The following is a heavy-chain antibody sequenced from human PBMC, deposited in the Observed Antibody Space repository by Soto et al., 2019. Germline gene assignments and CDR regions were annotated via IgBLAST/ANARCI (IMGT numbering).Heavy chain of an antibody. J-gene: IGHJ4*02. D-gene: IGHD2-2*01. CDR2: IDPSDSYT. Sequence: GESLKISCKGSGYSFTSYWISWVRQMPGKGLEWMGRIDPSDSYTNYSPSFQGHVTISADKSISTAYLQWSSLKASDTAMYYCARWGLYCSSTSCYQNFDYWGQGTLVTVSS. V-gene: IGHV5-10-1*01. CDR1: GYSFTSYW. CDR3: ARWGLYCSSTSCYQNFDY.